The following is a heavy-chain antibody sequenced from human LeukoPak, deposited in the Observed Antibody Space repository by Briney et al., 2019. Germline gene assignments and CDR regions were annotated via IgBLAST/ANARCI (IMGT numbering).Heavy chain of an antibody. CDR2: IRSKAYGGTT. D-gene: IGHD2-21*01. V-gene: IGHV3-49*04. Sequence: PGGSLRLSCTASGFTFGDYAMSWVRQAPGKGLEWVGFIRSKAYGGTTEYTASVKGRFTISRDDSKSIAYLQMNSLKAEDTAVYYCTTYLYCGGDCYHGADYWGQGTLVTVSS. CDR3: TTYLYCGGDCYHGADY. J-gene: IGHJ4*02. CDR1: GFTFGDYA.